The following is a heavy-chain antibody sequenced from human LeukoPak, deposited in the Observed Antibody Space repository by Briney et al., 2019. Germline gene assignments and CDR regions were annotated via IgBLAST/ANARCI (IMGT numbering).Heavy chain of an antibody. J-gene: IGHJ4*02. CDR3: ARGGVLLWFGELYKVDY. V-gene: IGHV3-33*01. CDR1: GFTFSSYG. Sequence: PGGSLRLSCAASGFTFSSYGMHWVRQAPGKGLEWVAVIWYDGSNKYYADSVKGRFTISRDNSKNTLYLQMNSLRAEDTAVYYCARGGVLLWFGELYKVDYWGQGTLVTVSS. D-gene: IGHD3-10*01. CDR2: IWYDGSNK.